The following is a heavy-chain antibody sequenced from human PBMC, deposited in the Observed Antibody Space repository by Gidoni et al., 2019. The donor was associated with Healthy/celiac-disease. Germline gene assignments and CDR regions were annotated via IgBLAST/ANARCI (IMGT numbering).Heavy chain of an antibody. CDR3: ARDGYYDSSGYEDYYYYMDV. Sequence: EVQLVESGGGLVQPGGSLRLSCAASGFTFSSYSMHWVRQAPGKGLEWVSYISSSSSTIYYADSVKGRFTISRDNAKNSLYLQMNSLRDEDTAVYYCARDGYYDSSGYEDYYYYMDVWGKGTTVTVSS. CDR2: ISSSSSTI. J-gene: IGHJ6*03. D-gene: IGHD3-22*01. V-gene: IGHV3-48*02. CDR1: GFTFSSYS.